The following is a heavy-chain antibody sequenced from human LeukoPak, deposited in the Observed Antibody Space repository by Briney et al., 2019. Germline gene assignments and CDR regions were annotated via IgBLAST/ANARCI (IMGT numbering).Heavy chain of an antibody. J-gene: IGHJ4*02. Sequence: GGSLRLSCAASGFTFSNYWMNWVRQAPGKGLEWVANIKQDGSEKYYVDSVKGRFTISRDNAKNSLYLQMNSLRAEDTAVYYCLRGNSYTLYWGPGTLVTVSS. V-gene: IGHV3-7*01. D-gene: IGHD5-18*01. CDR3: LRGNSYTLY. CDR1: GFTFSNYW. CDR2: IKQDGSEK.